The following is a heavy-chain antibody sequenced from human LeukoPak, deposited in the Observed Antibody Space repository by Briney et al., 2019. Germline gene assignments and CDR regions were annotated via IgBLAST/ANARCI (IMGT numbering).Heavy chain of an antibody. CDR3: ARDHRHSSGWSGAFDI. V-gene: IGHV3-21*01. J-gene: IGHJ3*02. Sequence: GGSLRLSCAASGFTFNNYNMNWVRQAPEKGLEWVSSISSSSSDIYYADSVKGRFTISRDNSKNTLYLQMNSLRAEDTAVYYCARDHRHSSGWSGAFDIWGQGTMVTVSS. CDR2: ISSSSSDI. CDR1: GFTFNNYN. D-gene: IGHD6-19*01.